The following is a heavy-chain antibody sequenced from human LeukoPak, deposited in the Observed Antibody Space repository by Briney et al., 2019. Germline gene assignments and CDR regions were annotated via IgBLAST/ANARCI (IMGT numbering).Heavy chain of an antibody. D-gene: IGHD2-2*01. J-gene: IGHJ4*02. CDR1: GGSISSYY. CDR3: ASSKYCNSTTCIDY. Sequence: SETLSLTCTVSGGSISSYYWSWIRQPPGKGLEWIGYIYYSGSTNYNPSLKSRVTISVDTSKNQFSLKLSSVTAADTAVYYCASSKYCNSTTCIDYWGQGTLVTVSS. V-gene: IGHV4-59*01. CDR2: IYYSGST.